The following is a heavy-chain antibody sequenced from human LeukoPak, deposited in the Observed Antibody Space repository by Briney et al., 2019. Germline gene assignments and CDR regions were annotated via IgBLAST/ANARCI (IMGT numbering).Heavy chain of an antibody. CDR2: INHSGST. CDR1: GGSFSGYY. CDR3: AGRGYDYSNYALDY. J-gene: IGHJ4*02. V-gene: IGHV4-34*01. Sequence: SETLSLTCAVYGGSFSGYYWSWIRQPPGKGLEWIGEINHSGSTNYNPSLKSRVTISVDTSKNQFSLKLSSVTAADTAVYYCAGRGYDYSNYALDYWGQGTLVTVSS. D-gene: IGHD4-4*01.